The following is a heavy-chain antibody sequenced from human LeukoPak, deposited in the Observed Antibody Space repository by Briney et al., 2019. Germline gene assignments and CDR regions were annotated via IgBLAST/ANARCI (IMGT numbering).Heavy chain of an antibody. CDR1: GFTFSSYA. V-gene: IGHV3-21*01. CDR2: ISSSSSYI. D-gene: IGHD6-19*01. CDR3: AKWAVAGNFDY. Sequence: GGSLRLSCAASGFTFSSYAMSWVRQAPGKGLEWVSSISSSSSYIYYADSVKGRFTISRDNAKNSLYLQMNSLRAEDTAVYYCAKWAVAGNFDYWGQGTLVTVSS. J-gene: IGHJ4*02.